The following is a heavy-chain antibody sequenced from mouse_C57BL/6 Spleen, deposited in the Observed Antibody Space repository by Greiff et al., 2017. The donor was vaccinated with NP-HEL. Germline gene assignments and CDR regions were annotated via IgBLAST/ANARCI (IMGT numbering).Heavy chain of an antibody. Sequence: QVQLQQPGAELVKPGASVKLSCKASGYTFTSYWMHWVKQRPGQGLEWIGMIHPNSGSTNYNEKFKSKATLTVDKSSSTAYMQLSSLTSEDSAVYYCARYDYGQNFDYWGQGTTLTVSS. J-gene: IGHJ2*01. CDR1: GYTFTSYW. CDR2: IHPNSGST. V-gene: IGHV1-64*01. CDR3: ARYDYGQNFDY. D-gene: IGHD2-4*01.